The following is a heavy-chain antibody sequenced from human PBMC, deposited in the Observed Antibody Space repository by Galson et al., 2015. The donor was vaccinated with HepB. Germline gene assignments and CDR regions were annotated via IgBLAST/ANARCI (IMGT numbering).Heavy chain of an antibody. CDR2: IRYDGSNK. D-gene: IGHD2-15*01. CDR3: AKDLGCSGGSCYPYFDY. V-gene: IGHV3-30*02. Sequence: SLRLSCAASGFTFSSYGMHWVRQAPGKGLEWVAFIRYDGSNKYYADSVKGRFTISRDNSKNTLYLQMNSLRAEDTAVYYCAKDLGCSGGSCYPYFDYWGQGTLVTVSS. CDR1: GFTFSSYG. J-gene: IGHJ4*02.